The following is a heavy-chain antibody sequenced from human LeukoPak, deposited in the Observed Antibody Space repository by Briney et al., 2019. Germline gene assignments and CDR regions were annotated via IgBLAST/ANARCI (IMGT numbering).Heavy chain of an antibody. V-gene: IGHV1-69*13. J-gene: IGHJ4*02. CDR1: GGTFSSYA. D-gene: IGHD3-22*01. CDR3: ASRSGSSGYSYFDY. CDR2: IIPIFGTA. Sequence: SVKVSCKASGGTFSSYAISWVRQAPGQGLEWMGGIIPIFGTANYAQKFQGRVTITADESTSTAYVELSSLRSEDTAVYYCASRSGSSGYSYFDYWGQGTLVTVSS.